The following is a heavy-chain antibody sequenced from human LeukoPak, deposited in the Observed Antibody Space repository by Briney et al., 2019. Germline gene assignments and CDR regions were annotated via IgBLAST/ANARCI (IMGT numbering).Heavy chain of an antibody. D-gene: IGHD1-14*01. J-gene: IGHJ4*02. Sequence: GGTLRLSCAASGLTLRSFGMHWVRQPAGKGLEWVTFISYDGSDKHYADSVEGRFTISRDTSKNTLYLQMNSLRVEDTAVYFCVKGLGNLFDDWGQGTLVTVSS. V-gene: IGHV3-30*18. CDR2: ISYDGSDK. CDR3: VKGLGNLFDD. CDR1: GLTLRSFG.